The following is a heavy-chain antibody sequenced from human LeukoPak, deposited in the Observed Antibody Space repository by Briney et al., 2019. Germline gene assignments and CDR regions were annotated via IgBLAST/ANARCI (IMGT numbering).Heavy chain of an antibody. D-gene: IGHD3-10*01. CDR2: IYPGDSDI. V-gene: IGHV5-51*01. CDR3: ARQSGGYWHFDL. CDR1: GYSFGTYW. J-gene: IGHJ2*01. Sequence: GEALKISCKGSGYSFGTYWIAWVRQMPGKGVEWMGIIYPGDSDIRYSPSFQGQVTISADKSISTAYLQWSSLKASDTAFYYCARQSGGYWHFDLWGRGTLVTVSS.